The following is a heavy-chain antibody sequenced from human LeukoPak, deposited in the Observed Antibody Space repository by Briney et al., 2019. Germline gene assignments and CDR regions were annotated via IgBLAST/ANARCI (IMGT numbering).Heavy chain of an antibody. D-gene: IGHD4-23*01. CDR3: ARVGYSAQVDY. Sequence: GGSLRLSCAASGFTFSSYWMHWVRQAPGKGLLWVSRINSDGSSTSYADSVKGRFTISRDNAKNTLYLQMNSLRAEDTAVYYCARVGYSAQVDYWGQGTLVTVSS. CDR2: INSDGSST. V-gene: IGHV3-74*01. CDR1: GFTFSSYW. J-gene: IGHJ4*02.